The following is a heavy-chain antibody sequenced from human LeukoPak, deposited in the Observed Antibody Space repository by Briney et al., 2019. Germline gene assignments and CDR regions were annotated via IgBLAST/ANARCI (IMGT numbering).Heavy chain of an antibody. CDR3: ARGDYGDYGIDY. CDR2: IYSGGTT. CDR1: GFTVSSNY. D-gene: IGHD4-17*01. Sequence: PGGSLRLSCAASGFTVSSNYMSWVRQAPGKGLEWVSAIYSGGTTYYADSVKGRFTISRDNSKNTLYLQMNSLRAEDTAVYYCARGDYGDYGIDYWGQGTLVTVSS. J-gene: IGHJ4*02. V-gene: IGHV3-53*01.